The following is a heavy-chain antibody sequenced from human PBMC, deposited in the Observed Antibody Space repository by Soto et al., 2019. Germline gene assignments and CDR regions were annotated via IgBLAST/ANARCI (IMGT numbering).Heavy chain of an antibody. CDR2: IIPVFQTA. CDR1: GGLFSSYP. CDR3: ARGGSGYTWFNEF. Sequence: QEQMVQSGAEVKKPGSSVKVSCKASGGLFSSYPISWVRQVPGQGLEWMGGIIPVFQTAYYTQRCQGRVTITADDSTNTAYMELSSLRSEDTVIYYCARGGSGYTWFNEFWGQGTLVTVSS. V-gene: IGHV1-69*01. J-gene: IGHJ4*02. D-gene: IGHD3-22*01.